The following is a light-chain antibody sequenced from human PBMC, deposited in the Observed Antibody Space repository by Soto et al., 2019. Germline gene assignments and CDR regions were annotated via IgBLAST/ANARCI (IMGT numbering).Light chain of an antibody. CDR2: GAS. J-gene: IGKJ1*01. CDR3: QQSYGTPWT. CDR1: QSISSY. Sequence: DIQMTQSPSSLSASVGDRVTITCRASQSISSYLNWYQQKPGKAPKLLIYGASSLQSGVLSRFSGSGSGTDFTLTISSLQPEDFATYYCQQSYGTPWTFGQGTKVEIK. V-gene: IGKV1-39*01.